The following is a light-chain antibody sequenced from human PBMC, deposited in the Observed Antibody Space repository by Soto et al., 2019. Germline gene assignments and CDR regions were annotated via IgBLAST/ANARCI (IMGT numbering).Light chain of an antibody. Sequence: QSVLTQPASVSGSPGQSITISCTGTSSDVGGYNYVSWYQQHPGKAPKLMIYDVSNRPSGVSNRFSGSKSGNTASLTISGLQAEDEADYYCSSYTNSGNYVFGTGTQLTVL. V-gene: IGLV2-14*01. CDR1: SSDVGGYNY. CDR2: DVS. CDR3: SSYTNSGNYV. J-gene: IGLJ1*01.